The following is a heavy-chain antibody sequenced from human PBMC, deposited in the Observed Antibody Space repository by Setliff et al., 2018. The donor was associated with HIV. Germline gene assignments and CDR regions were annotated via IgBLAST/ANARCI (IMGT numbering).Heavy chain of an antibody. CDR1: GFTFSSYS. Sequence: GGSLRLSCAAPGFTFSSYSMNWVRQAPGKGLEWVSSISSSSSYIYYADSVKGRFTISRDNAKNSLYLQMNSLRAEDTAVYYCGSDGYSYGYDAFDIWGQGTMVTVSS. J-gene: IGHJ3*02. CDR3: GSDGYSYGYDAFDI. D-gene: IGHD5-18*01. V-gene: IGHV3-21*01. CDR2: ISSSSSYI.